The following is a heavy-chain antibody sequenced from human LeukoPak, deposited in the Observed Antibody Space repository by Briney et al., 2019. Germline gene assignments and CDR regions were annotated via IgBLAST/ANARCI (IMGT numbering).Heavy chain of an antibody. J-gene: IGHJ6*02. CDR2: ISGSGGST. D-gene: IGHD6-19*01. CDR3: ARVKWLGPYYYYGMDV. Sequence: GGSLRLSCAASGFTFSSYAMSWVHQAPGKGLEWVSAISGSGGSTYYADSVKGRFTISRDNSKDTLYLQMNSLRAEDTAVYYCARVKWLGPYYYYGMDVWGQGTTVTVSS. CDR1: GFTFSSYA. V-gene: IGHV3-23*01.